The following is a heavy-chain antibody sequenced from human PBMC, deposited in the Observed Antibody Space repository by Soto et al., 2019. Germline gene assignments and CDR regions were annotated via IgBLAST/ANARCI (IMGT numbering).Heavy chain of an antibody. Sequence: ASVKVSCKASGXTFTSYGISWVRQAPGQGLEWMGWISAYNGNTNYAQKLQGRVTMTTDTSTSTAYMELRSLRSDDTAVYYCARDPPSRYYYYMDVWGKGTTVTVSS. CDR2: ISAYNGNT. CDR3: ARDPPSRYYYYMDV. V-gene: IGHV1-18*01. J-gene: IGHJ6*03. CDR1: GXTFTSYG.